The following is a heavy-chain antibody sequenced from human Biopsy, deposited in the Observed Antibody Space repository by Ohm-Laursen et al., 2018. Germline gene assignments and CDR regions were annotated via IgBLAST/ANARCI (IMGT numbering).Heavy chain of an antibody. J-gene: IGHJ2*01. CDR2: IYYTGNT. Sequence: SDTLSLTCPVSGDSISTYYRSWIRQPPGKGLQWIGYIYYTGNTDYNPSLQSRVTISVDTSKNHFSLRLRSMTPADTAMYYCARDRGYYSDRTVPGYFDLWGRGTLVTVSS. CDR1: GDSISTYY. D-gene: IGHD3-22*01. CDR3: ARDRGYYSDRTVPGYFDL. V-gene: IGHV4-59*01.